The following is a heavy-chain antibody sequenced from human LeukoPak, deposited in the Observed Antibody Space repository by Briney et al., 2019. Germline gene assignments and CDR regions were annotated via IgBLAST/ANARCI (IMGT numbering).Heavy chain of an antibody. Sequence: QSGGSLRLSCAASGFTFDNYAMHWVRQAPGKGLGWVSGIAWNSGNTGFADSVKGRFTISRDNAENSLYLQMNSLTPEDTAFYFCAKDMNSYGSGSSYNPWGPFDSWGQGTLVAVSS. CDR3: AKDMNSYGSGSSYNPWGPFDS. V-gene: IGHV3-9*01. CDR1: GFTFDNYA. J-gene: IGHJ4*02. CDR2: IAWNSGNT. D-gene: IGHD3-10*01.